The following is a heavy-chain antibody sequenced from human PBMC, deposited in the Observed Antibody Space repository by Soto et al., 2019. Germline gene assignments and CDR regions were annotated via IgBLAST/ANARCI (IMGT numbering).Heavy chain of an antibody. J-gene: IGHJ4*02. D-gene: IGHD6-13*01. CDR2: INAGNGNT. V-gene: IGHV1-3*01. Sequence: ASVKVSCKASGGTFSSYTISWVRQAPGQRLEWMGWINAGNGNTKYSQKFQGRVTITRDTSASTAYMELSSLRSEDTAVYYCARSPAAAASVPFVYWGQGTLVTVSS. CDR1: GGTFSSYT. CDR3: ARSPAAAASVPFVY.